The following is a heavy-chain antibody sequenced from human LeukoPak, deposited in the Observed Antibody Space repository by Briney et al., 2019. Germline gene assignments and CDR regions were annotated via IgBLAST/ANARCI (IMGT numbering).Heavy chain of an antibody. D-gene: IGHD3-3*01. CDR3: ARGSGYSALDY. CDR2: LNSDGITT. V-gene: IGHV3-74*01. CDR1: GFTFSNYW. Sequence: PGGSLTLSCAASGFTFSNYWMHWVRQAPGKGLVWVSRLNSDGITTIYADSVKGRFTISRDNAKNTLYLQMNSLTGEDTAVYYCARGSGYSALDYWGQGTLVTVSS. J-gene: IGHJ4*02.